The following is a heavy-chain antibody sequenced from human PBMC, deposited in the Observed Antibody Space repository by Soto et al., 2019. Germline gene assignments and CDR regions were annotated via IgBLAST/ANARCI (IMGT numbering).Heavy chain of an antibody. Sequence: QVQLVESGGGVVQPGRSLRLSCAASGFTFSSCGMHWVRQAPGKGLEWVAVIWYDGRNKYYADSVKGRFTISRDNSKNTLYLQMNSLRAEDTAVYYCARSDRRCSPNCVEVADYWGQGTLVTVSS. D-gene: IGHD2-2*01. CDR3: ARSDRRCSPNCVEVADY. CDR2: IWYDGRNK. J-gene: IGHJ4*02. V-gene: IGHV3-33*01. CDR1: GFTFSSCG.